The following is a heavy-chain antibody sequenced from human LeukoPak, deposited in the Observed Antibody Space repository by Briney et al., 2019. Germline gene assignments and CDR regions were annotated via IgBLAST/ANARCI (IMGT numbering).Heavy chain of an antibody. CDR1: GFTFSNSD. V-gene: IGHV3-23*01. J-gene: IGHJ4*02. CDR3: AKDLISSGSCLDY. D-gene: IGHD1-26*01. Sequence: GGSLRLSCAASGFTFSNSDMNWVRQAPGKGLEWVSSISGSGGNTYYADSVKGRFTISRDNSKSTLYLQMNSLRAEDTAVYYCAKDLISSGSCLDYWGQGTLVTVSS. CDR2: ISGSGGNT.